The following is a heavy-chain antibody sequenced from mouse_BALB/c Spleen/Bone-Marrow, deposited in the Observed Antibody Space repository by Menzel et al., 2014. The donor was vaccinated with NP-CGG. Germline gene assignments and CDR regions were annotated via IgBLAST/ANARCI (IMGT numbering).Heavy chain of an antibody. CDR2: ILPGSGST. Sequence: QVQLQQSGAELMKPGASVKISCKATGYTFNSYWIEWVKQRPGHGLEWIGEILPGSGSTNYNEKFKGKATFTTDTSSNPAYRQLSSLTSEDSAVYYCARGGYGYLFAYWGQGTLVTVSA. D-gene: IGHD2-2*01. J-gene: IGHJ3*01. CDR1: GYTFNSYW. V-gene: IGHV1-9*01. CDR3: ARGGYGYLFAY.